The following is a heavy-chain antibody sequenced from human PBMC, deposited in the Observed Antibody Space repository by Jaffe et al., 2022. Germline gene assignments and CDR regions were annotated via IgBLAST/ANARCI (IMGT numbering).Heavy chain of an antibody. D-gene: IGHD3-10*01. J-gene: IGHJ6*03. CDR2: IRSKANSYAT. CDR1: GFTFSGSA. V-gene: IGHV3-73*02. CDR3: TRLPTMVQGVIRPGDYYYYMDV. Sequence: EVQLVESGGGLVQPGGSLKLSCAASGFTFSGSAMHWVRQASGKGLEWVGRIRSKANSYATAYAASVKGRFTISRDDSKNTAYLQMNSLKTEDTAVYYCTRLPTMVQGVIRPGDYYYYMDVWGKGTTVTVSS.